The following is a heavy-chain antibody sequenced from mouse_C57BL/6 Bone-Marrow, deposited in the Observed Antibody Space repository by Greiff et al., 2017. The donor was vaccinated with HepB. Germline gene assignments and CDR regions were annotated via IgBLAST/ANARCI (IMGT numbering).Heavy chain of an antibody. D-gene: IGHD1-1*01. CDR3: AGSGGSSPWFAY. CDR1: GYTFTSYW. V-gene: IGHV1-64*01. Sequence: QVQLQQPGAELVKPGASVKLSCKASGYTFTSYWMHWVKQRPGQGLEWIGMIHPNSGSTNYNEKFKSKATLTVDKSSSSAYMQLSSLTSEDSAVYYCAGSGGSSPWFAYWGQGTLVTVSA. CDR2: IHPNSGST. J-gene: IGHJ3*01.